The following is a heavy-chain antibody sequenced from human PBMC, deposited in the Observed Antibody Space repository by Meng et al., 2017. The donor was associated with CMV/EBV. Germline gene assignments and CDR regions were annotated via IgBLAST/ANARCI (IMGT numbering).Heavy chain of an antibody. CDR1: GFTFSSYE. J-gene: IGHJ6*02. V-gene: IGHV3-48*03. CDR2: ISSSGSTI. D-gene: IGHD2-2*02. CDR3: ARGDRIVVVPAAIQKVTYYYYYGMDV. Sequence: LSCAASGFTFSSYEMNWVRQAPGKGLEWVSYISSSGSTIYYADSVKGRFTISRDNAKNSLYLQMNSLRAEDTAVYYCARGDRIVVVPAAIQKVTYYYYYGMDVWGQGTTVTVSS.